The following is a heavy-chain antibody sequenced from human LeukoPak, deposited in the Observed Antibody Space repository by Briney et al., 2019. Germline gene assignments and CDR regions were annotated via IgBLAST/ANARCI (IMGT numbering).Heavy chain of an antibody. CDR3: GRRRRVRGGYIAY. CDR2: IYYSGST. CDR1: GGSISNYY. Sequence: SETLSLTCTVSGGSISNYYWGWIRQPPGEGLERSGSIYYSGSTYYNPSLKSPVTIPVDTSKNQFSLKPSSVTAADTAVYYCGRRRRVRGGYIAYWGQGALVTVSS. D-gene: IGHD3-10*01. J-gene: IGHJ4*02. V-gene: IGHV4-39*01.